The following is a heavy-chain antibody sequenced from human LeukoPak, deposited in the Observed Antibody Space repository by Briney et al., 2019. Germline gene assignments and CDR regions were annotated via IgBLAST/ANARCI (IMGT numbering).Heavy chain of an antibody. D-gene: IGHD6-13*01. CDR1: GFTFSSYA. Sequence: PGRSLRLSCAASGFTFSSYAMHWVRQAPGTGLEWVAVISYDGSNTYYADSVKGRSTISRDNSKNTLYPQMNSLRPEDTAVYYCARGKYSSSWFPVYYWGQGTLVTVSS. CDR3: ARGKYSSSWFPVYY. J-gene: IGHJ4*02. V-gene: IGHV3-30-3*01. CDR2: ISYDGSNT.